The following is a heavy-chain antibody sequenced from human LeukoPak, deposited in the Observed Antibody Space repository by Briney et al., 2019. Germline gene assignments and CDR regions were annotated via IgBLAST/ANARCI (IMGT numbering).Heavy chain of an antibody. CDR3: AIPKYYYDSSGYPYGAFDI. V-gene: IGHV1-18*01. J-gene: IGHJ3*02. D-gene: IGHD3-22*01. CDR1: GYTFTSYG. CDR2: ISAYNGNT. Sequence: ASVKVSCKASGYTFTSYGISWVRQAPGQELEWMGWISAYNGNTNYAQKLQGRVTMTTDTSTSTAYMELRSLRSDDTAVYYCAIPKYYYDSSGYPYGAFDIWGQGTMVTVSS.